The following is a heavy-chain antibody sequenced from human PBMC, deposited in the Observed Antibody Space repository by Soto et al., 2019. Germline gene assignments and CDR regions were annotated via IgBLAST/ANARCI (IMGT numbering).Heavy chain of an antibody. D-gene: IGHD3-22*01. Sequence: KPSETLSLTCTVSGGSISSGGYYWSWIRQHPGKGLEWIGYIYYSGSTYYNPSLKSRVTISVDTSKNQFPLKLSSVTAADTAVYYCARDPYYYDSSGYHNYFDYWGQGTLVTVSS. CDR1: GGSISSGGYY. CDR2: IYYSGST. J-gene: IGHJ4*02. CDR3: ARDPYYYDSSGYHNYFDY. V-gene: IGHV4-31*03.